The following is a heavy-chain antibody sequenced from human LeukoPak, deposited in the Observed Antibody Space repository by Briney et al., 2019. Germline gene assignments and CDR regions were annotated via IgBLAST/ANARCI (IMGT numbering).Heavy chain of an antibody. D-gene: IGHD3-22*01. CDR2: IIGSGGST. CDR1: GFTFSSYA. J-gene: IGHJ3*02. Sequence: GGSLRLSCAASGFTFSSYAMSWVRQAPGKGLEWVSGIIGSGGSTYYADSVKGRFTISTDNSKNTLYLQMNSLRAEDTAVYYCASEGLYDSNGYGAFDIWGQGTMVTVSS. CDR3: ASEGLYDSNGYGAFDI. V-gene: IGHV3-23*01.